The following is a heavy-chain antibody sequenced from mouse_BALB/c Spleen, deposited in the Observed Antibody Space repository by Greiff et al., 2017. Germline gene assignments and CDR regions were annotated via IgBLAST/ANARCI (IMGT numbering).Heavy chain of an antibody. D-gene: IGHD1-1*02. CDR1: GFAFSSYD. Sequence: EVQLVESGGGLVKPGGSLKLSCAVSGFAFSSYDMSWVRQTPEKRLEWVAYISSGGGSTYYPDTVKGRFTISRDNDKNILYLQMSSLKSEDTAMYYCARKRVNYGAIAYWGQGTLVTVAA. CDR3: ARKRVNYGAIAY. V-gene: IGHV5-12-1*01. J-gene: IGHJ3*01. CDR2: ISSGGGST.